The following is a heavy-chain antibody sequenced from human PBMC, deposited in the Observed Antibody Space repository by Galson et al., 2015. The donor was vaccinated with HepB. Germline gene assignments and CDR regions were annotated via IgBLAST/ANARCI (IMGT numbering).Heavy chain of an antibody. J-gene: IGHJ4*02. Sequence: SLRLSCAASGFTFSSYGMHWVRQAPGKGLEWVAVIWYDGSNKYYADSVKGRFTISRDNSKNTLYLQMNSLRAEDTAVYYCARESIAVAGCFDYWGQGTLVTVSS. CDR3: ARESIAVAGCFDY. V-gene: IGHV3-33*01. CDR2: IWYDGSNK. CDR1: GFTFSSYG. D-gene: IGHD6-19*01.